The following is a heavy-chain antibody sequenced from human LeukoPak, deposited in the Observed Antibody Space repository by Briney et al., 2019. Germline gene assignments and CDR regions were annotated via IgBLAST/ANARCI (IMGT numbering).Heavy chain of an antibody. D-gene: IGHD1-26*01. CDR2: IYYIRNT. CDR1: GGSFGSAGYY. CDR3: ARTQSQSGSYRYYFGY. Sequence: KPSETLSLTCTVSGGSFGSAGYYWSWIRQPPGGGLEWIGYIYYIRNTNYNPSLKGRVTMSLDPSKNQFSLKLNSVTAADTAVYYCARTQSQSGSYRYYFGYWGQGTLVTVSS. J-gene: IGHJ4*02. V-gene: IGHV4-61*08.